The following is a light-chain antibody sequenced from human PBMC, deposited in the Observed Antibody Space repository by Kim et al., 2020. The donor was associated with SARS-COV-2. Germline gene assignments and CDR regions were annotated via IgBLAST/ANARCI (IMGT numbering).Light chain of an antibody. J-gene: IGLJ1*01. V-gene: IGLV3-19*01. Sequence: SSELTQDPAVSVALGQTVRITCQGDSLRSYYASWYQQKPGQAPVLVIYGKNNPPSGIPDRFSGSSSGNTASLTITGAQAEDEADTTCNSRDSSGNHYVFG. CDR1: SLRSYY. CDR3: NSRDSSGNHYV. CDR2: GKN.